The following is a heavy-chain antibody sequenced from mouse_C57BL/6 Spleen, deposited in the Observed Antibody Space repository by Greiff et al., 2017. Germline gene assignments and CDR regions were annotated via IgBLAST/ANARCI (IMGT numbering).Heavy chain of an antibody. Sequence: VQLQQSGPELVKPGASVKISCKASGYAFSSSWMNWVKQRPGKGLEWIGRIYPGDGDTNYNGKFKGKATLTADKSSSTAYMQLSSLTSEDSAVYFCARDYYGSSLYYFDCWGQGTTLTVSS. CDR3: ARDYYGSSLYYFDC. D-gene: IGHD1-1*01. J-gene: IGHJ2*01. CDR1: GYAFSSSW. CDR2: IYPGDGDT. V-gene: IGHV1-82*01.